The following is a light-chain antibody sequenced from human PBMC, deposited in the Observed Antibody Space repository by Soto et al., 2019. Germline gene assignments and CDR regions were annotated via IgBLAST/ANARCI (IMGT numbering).Light chain of an antibody. V-gene: IGKV1-39*01. Sequence: DIQMTQSPSSLSASVGDRVAITCRASQSISSYLNWYQQKPGKAPKLLIYAASSLQSGVPSRFSGSRSGTEFTLTISSLQPDDYATYYCQQYNSYSTFGQGTKVDIK. CDR1: QSISSY. J-gene: IGKJ1*01. CDR2: AAS. CDR3: QQYNSYST.